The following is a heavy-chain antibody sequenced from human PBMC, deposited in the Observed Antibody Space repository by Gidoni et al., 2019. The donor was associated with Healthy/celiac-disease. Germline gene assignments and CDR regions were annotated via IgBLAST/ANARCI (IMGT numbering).Heavy chain of an antibody. J-gene: IGHJ4*02. CDR1: GSTFSSYA. D-gene: IGHD3-22*01. Sequence: QVQLVQSGAEVKKPGSSVKVSCKASGSTFSSYAISWVRQAPVQGLEWMGGIIPILGTANYAQKFQGRVTITADESTSTAYMELSSLRSEDTAVYYCARAGKYYYDSSGYYSLDYWGQGTLVTVSS. CDR3: ARAGKYYYDSSGYYSLDY. V-gene: IGHV1-69*01. CDR2: IIPILGTA.